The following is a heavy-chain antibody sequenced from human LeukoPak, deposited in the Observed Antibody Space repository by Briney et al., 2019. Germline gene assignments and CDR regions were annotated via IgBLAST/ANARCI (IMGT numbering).Heavy chain of an antibody. D-gene: IGHD6-19*01. V-gene: IGHV1-46*01. CDR1: GYTFTSYY. CDR2: INPSGGST. J-gene: IGHJ5*02. CDR3: ARSVAGYSSEGNWFDP. Sequence: ASVKVSCKASGYTFTSYYMHWVRQAPGQGLEWMGIINPSGGSTSHAQKFQGRVTMTRDTSTSTVYMELSSLRSEDTAVYYCARSVAGYSSEGNWFDPWGQGTLVTVSS.